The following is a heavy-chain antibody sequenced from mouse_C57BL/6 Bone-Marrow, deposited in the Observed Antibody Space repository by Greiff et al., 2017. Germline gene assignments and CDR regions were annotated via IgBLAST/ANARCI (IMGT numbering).Heavy chain of an antibody. J-gene: IGHJ2*01. D-gene: IGHD1-1*01. Sequence: QVQLQQPGAELVMPGASVKLSCKASGYTFTSYWMHWVKQRPGQGLEWIGEIDPSDSYTNYNQKFKGKSTLTVDKSSSTASMQLSSLTSEDSAVYYCARDYGSSYAYYFDYWGQGTTLTVSS. CDR2: IDPSDSYT. CDR3: ARDYGSSYAYYFDY. CDR1: GYTFTSYW. V-gene: IGHV1-69*01.